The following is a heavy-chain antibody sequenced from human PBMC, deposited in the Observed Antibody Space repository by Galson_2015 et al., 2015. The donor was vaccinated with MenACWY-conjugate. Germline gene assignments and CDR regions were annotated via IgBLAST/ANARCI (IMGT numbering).Heavy chain of an antibody. Sequence: VKVSCKASGYTFTSYGISWVRQAPGQGLEWMGWISAYNGNTNYAQKLQGRVTMTTDTSTSTAYMELRSLRSDDTAVYYCPKTYGGNPNWFDPWGQGTLVTVSA. CDR3: PKTYGGNPNWFDP. CDR1: GYTFTSYG. CDR2: ISAYNGNT. J-gene: IGHJ5*02. V-gene: IGHV1-18*04. D-gene: IGHD4-23*01.